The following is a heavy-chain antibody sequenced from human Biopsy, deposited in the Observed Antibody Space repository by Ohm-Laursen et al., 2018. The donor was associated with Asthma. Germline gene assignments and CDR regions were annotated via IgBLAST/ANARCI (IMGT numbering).Heavy chain of an antibody. CDR3: AKTYYDFLTGQVNDAFAL. CDR2: ITAGDGNT. D-gene: IGHD3-9*01. Sequence: ASVSASCQDSGYTFIHFAIHWARQAPGQRLEWMGWITAGDGNTKYSQKFQGRVTITRDTSASTAYMDLRSLRSEDTAMYYCAKTYYDFLTGQVNDAFALWGQGTMVTVSS. J-gene: IGHJ3*01. V-gene: IGHV1-3*01. CDR1: GYTFIHFA.